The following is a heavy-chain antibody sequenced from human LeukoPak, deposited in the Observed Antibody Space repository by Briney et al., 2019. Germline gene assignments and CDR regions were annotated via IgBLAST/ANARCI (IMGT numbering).Heavy chain of an antibody. CDR2: INHSGST. CDR1: GGSFSGYY. J-gene: IGHJ5*02. Sequence: PSETLSLTCAVYGGSFSGYYWSWIRQPPGKGLEWIGEINHSGSTNYNPSLKSRVTISVDTSKNQFSLKLSSVTAADTAVYYCARRGKLLWFGGKWFDPWGQGTLVTVSS. CDR3: ARRGKLLWFGGKWFDP. D-gene: IGHD3-10*01. V-gene: IGHV4-34*01.